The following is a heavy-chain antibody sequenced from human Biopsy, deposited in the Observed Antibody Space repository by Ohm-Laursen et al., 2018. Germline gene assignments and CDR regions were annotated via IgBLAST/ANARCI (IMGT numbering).Heavy chain of an antibody. CDR3: ARDLYDFCGGCPFDP. V-gene: IGHV3-23*01. CDR2: INGSGGST. D-gene: IGHD3-3*01. CDR1: GLTFSSHA. J-gene: IGHJ5*02. Sequence: LSLTCAASGLTFSSHAMSWVRQAPGKGLECVSVINGSGGSTYYADPVKGRFTISRDNSKNTLYLQMNSLRAEDTAMYYCARDLYDFCGGCPFDPWGQGTLVTVS.